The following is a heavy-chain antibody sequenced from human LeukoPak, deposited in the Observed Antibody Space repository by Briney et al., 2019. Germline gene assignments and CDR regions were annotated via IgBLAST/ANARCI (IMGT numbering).Heavy chain of an antibody. J-gene: IGHJ4*02. CDR3: ARRGDGGRSFDY. CDR1: GFNVSNNY. CDR2: IYSSGST. V-gene: IGHV3-53*01. D-gene: IGHD4-23*01. Sequence: GGPLRLSGAASGFNVSNNYMTWVRQAPGKGLEWVSLIYSSGSTYYADSVKGRFTISRDNSKNTLYLQVNSLRAEDTAVYYCARRGDGGRSFDYWGQGTLVTVSS.